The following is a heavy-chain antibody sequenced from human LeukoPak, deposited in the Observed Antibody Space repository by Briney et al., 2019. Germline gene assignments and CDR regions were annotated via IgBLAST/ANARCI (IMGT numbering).Heavy chain of an antibody. D-gene: IGHD4-11*01. J-gene: IGHJ4*02. V-gene: IGHV4-59*12. CDR3: ARGIRTTVTTTFDY. CDR2: IYYSGST. Sequence: SETLSLTCTVSGGSISSYYWSWIRQPPGKGLEWIGYIYYSGSTNYNPSLKSRVTISVDTSKNQFSLKLSSVTAADTAVYYCARGIRTTVTTTFDYWGQGTLVTVSS. CDR1: GGSISSYY.